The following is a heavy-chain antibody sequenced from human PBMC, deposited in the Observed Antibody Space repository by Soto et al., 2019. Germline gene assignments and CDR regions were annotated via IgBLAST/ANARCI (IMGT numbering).Heavy chain of an antibody. D-gene: IGHD2-15*01. CDR2: IIPTFGTA. J-gene: IGHJ4*02. CDR3: ATLHHCSGGSCYPPHFDY. CDR1: GYTFISYA. V-gene: IGHV1-69*13. Sequence: ASVKVSFKASGYTFISYAISWVRQAPGQGLEWMGGIIPTFGTANYPQKFQGRVTITADESTSTAYMELSSLRSEDTALYYCATLHHCSGGSCYPPHFDYWGQGSLVTVSS.